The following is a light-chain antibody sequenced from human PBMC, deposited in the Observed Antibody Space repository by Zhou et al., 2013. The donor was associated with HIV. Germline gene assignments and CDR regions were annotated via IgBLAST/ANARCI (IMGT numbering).Light chain of an antibody. J-gene: IGKJ1*01. Sequence: DIRMTQSPSSLSASVGDRVTITCRASQNINTYLNWYQQRPGKAPKVLIYAASNLQSGSHQGSVAVDLXTVLXSPLTPVCNLTISHYYCHRGYSTTVLTF. CDR2: AAS. CDR1: QNINTY. CDR3: HRGYSTTVLT. V-gene: IGKV1-39*01.